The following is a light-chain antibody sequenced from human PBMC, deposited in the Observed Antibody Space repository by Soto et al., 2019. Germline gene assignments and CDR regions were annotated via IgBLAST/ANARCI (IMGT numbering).Light chain of an antibody. J-gene: IGKJ1*01. V-gene: IGKV1-5*01. Sequence: DSQMTQSPSTLSSSVGDRFTISVLSSQSISSWLAWDQQKPGKAPKLMIYHASTLESGVPSRFSGSGSGTEFTLTISILQSEDFAVYYCQQYNNWPPWTFGQGTKVDI. CDR1: QSISSW. CDR2: HAS. CDR3: QQYNNWPPWT.